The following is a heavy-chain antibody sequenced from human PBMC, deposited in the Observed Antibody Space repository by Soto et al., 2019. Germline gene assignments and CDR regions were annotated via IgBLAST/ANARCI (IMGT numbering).Heavy chain of an antibody. CDR1: GLRFRQYG. CDR3: ASEPGIAVAGPIFCYYIMAV. V-gene: IGHV3-7*01. D-gene: IGHD6-19*01. Sequence: ALRRSWVVSGLRFRQYGMSWVRTAPGEGLEWVAILKGDGSERYYADSVKGRFTISRDNSKNTLYLQMNSLRAEDTAVYYCASEPGIAVAGPIFCYYIMAVWGQGTKVTV. J-gene: IGHJ6*02. CDR2: LKGDGSER.